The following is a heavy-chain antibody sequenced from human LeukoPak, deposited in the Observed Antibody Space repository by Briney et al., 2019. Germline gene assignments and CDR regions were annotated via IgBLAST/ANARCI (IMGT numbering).Heavy chain of an antibody. CDR3: AKEGVTRYFDY. D-gene: IGHD4-23*01. V-gene: IGHV3-30*18. J-gene: IGHJ4*02. Sequence: GGSLRLSGAASGFTFSSYGMHWVRQAPGKGLEWVAVISYDGSNKYYADSVKGRFTISRDNSKNTLYLQMNSLRAEDTAVYYCAKEGVTRYFDYWGQGTLVTVSS. CDR1: GFTFSSYG. CDR2: ISYDGSNK.